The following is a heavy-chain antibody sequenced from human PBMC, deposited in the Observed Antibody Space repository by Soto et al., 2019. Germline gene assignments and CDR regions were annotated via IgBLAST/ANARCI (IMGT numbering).Heavy chain of an antibody. V-gene: IGHV1-18*04. CDR2: ISAYNGNT. CDR1: GYTFTSYG. CDR3: ARLGYYGDYSQIYYYYGMDV. D-gene: IGHD4-17*01. Sequence: ASVKVSCKASGYTFTSYGISWVRQAPGQGLEWMGWISAYNGNTNYAQKLQGRVTMTTDTSTSTAYMELRSLRSDDTAVYYCARLGYYGDYSQIYYYYGMDVWGQGTTVTVS. J-gene: IGHJ6*02.